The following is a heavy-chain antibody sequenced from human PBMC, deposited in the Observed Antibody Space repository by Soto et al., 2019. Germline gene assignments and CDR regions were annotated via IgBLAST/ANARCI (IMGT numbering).Heavy chain of an antibody. CDR3: ARESSWNDVGAFDI. V-gene: IGHV3-7*01. CDR2: IKQEGSEK. J-gene: IGHJ3*02. CDR1: GFTFSSYW. D-gene: IGHD1-1*01. Sequence: EVQLVESGGGLVQPGGSLRLSCAASGFTFSSYWMSWVRQAPGKGLEWVANIKQEGSEKYYVDSVKGRFTISRDNAKNSLYLQMNSLRAEDTAVYYCARESSWNDVGAFDIWGQGTMVTVSS.